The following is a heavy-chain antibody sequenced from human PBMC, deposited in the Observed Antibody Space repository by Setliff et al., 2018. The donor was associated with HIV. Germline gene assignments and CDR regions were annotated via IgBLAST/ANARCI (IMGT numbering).Heavy chain of an antibody. J-gene: IGHJ4*02. Sequence: SETLSLTCAVYGGSFSGYYWSWIRQPPGKGLEWIGGINHSGGTNYNPSLNSRVTISVGSSKNQFSLKLSSVTAADTAVYYCARGRHYYGSGSYYPLAYWGREPWSPSPQ. CDR3: ARGRHYYGSGSYYPLAY. D-gene: IGHD3-10*01. CDR2: INHSGGT. CDR1: GGSFSGYY. V-gene: IGHV4-34*01.